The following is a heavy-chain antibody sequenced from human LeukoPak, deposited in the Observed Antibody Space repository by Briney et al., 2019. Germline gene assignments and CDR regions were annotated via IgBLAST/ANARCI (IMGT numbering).Heavy chain of an antibody. CDR3: ARGPPDYYDSSGYYHAEYFQH. CDR2: IKQDGSDK. J-gene: IGHJ1*01. CDR1: GFTFNTCA. Sequence: GGSLRLSCEASGFTFNTCAMSWVRQAPGKGLEWVANIKQDGSDKYYVDSVKGRFTISRDNAKNSLYLQMNSLRAEDTAVYYCARGPPDYYDSSGYYHAEYFQHWGQGTLVTVSS. V-gene: IGHV3-7*01. D-gene: IGHD3-22*01.